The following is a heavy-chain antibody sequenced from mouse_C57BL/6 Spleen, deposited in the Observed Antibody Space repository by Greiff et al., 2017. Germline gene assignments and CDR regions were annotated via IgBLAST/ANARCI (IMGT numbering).Heavy chain of an antibody. Sequence: EVKVVESGGGLVKPGGSLKLSCAASGFTFSDYGMHWVRQAPEKGLEWVAYISSGSSTIYYADTVKGRFTISRDNAKNTLFLQMTSLRSEETAMYYCARSANWDWYFDVWGTGTTVTVSS. V-gene: IGHV5-17*01. CDR2: ISSGSSTI. J-gene: IGHJ1*03. CDR1: GFTFSDYG. CDR3: ARSANWDWYFDV. D-gene: IGHD4-1*01.